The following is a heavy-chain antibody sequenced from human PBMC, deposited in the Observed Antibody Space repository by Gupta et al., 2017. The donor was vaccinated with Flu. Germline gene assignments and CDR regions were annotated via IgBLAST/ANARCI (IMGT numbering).Heavy chain of an antibody. D-gene: IGHD4-17*01. V-gene: IGHV3-48*01. Sequence: SYISSSSSTIYYADSVKGRFTISRDNAKNSLYLQMNSLRAEDTAVYYCARGLYDYGDYVVFFDYWGQGTLVTVSS. CDR3: ARGLYDYGDYVVFFDY. CDR2: ISSSSSTI. J-gene: IGHJ4*02.